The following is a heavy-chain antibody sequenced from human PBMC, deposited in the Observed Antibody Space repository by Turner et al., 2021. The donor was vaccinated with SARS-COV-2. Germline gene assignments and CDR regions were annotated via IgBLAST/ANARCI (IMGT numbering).Heavy chain of an antibody. V-gene: IGHV3-7*04. J-gene: IGHJ4*02. CDR1: EFSFNNYW. CDR3: ARGYCSGGSCYGAGYDF. CDR2: LNQGGGEK. Sequence: EVQLVESGGGLVQPGESLRLSCAAIEFSFNNYWMSWVRQAPGKGLEWVANLNQGGGEKYYVDSVKGRFTIYRDNAKNSLYLEMNSLRAEDTAVYYCARGYCSGGSCYGAGYDFWGQGTLVTVSS. D-gene: IGHD2-15*01.